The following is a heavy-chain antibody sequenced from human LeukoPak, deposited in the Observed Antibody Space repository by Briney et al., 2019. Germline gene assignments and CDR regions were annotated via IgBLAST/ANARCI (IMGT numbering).Heavy chain of an antibody. V-gene: IGHV1-2*02. CDR3: ARDPRSITGISFDY. Sequence: ASVKVSCKASGYTFTGYYMHWVRQAPGQGLEWTGWINPNSGGTNYAQKFQGRVTMTRDTSISTAYMELSRLRSDDTAVYYCARDPRSITGISFDYWGQGTLVTVSS. D-gene: IGHD1-20*01. J-gene: IGHJ4*02. CDR2: INPNSGGT. CDR1: GYTFTGYY.